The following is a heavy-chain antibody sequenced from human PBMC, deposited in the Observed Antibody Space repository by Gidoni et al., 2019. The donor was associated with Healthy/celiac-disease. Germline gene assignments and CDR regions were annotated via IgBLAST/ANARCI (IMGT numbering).Heavy chain of an antibody. CDR1: GRSISSRRYY. Sequence: QLQLQESGPGLVKPSETLSLTCTVSGRSISSRRYYWGWLRQPPGKGLEWIGSIYYSGSTYYNPSLKSLVTISVDTSKNQFSLKLSSVTAADTAVYYCARQLRSIAARRDAFDIWGQVTMVTVSS. CDR3: ARQLRSIAARRDAFDI. CDR2: IYYSGST. J-gene: IGHJ3*02. V-gene: IGHV4-39*01. D-gene: IGHD6-6*01.